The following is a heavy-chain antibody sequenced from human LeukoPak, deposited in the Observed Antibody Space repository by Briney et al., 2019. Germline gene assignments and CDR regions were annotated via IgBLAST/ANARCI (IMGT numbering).Heavy chain of an antibody. CDR2: MNPNSGNT. Sequence: ASVKVSCKASGYSFTSYGINWVRQATGQGLEWMGWMNPNSGNTGYAQKFQGRVTMTRNTSISTAYMELSSLRSEDTAVYYCARGPQVLWFGETVDYWGQGTLVTVSS. CDR3: ARGPQVLWFGETVDY. D-gene: IGHD3-10*01. CDR1: GYSFTSYG. J-gene: IGHJ4*02. V-gene: IGHV1-8*01.